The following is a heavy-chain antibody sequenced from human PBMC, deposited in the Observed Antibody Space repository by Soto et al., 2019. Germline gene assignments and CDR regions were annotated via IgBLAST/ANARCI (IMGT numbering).Heavy chain of an antibody. Sequence: EVQLLESGGVLVQPGGSLRLSCAASGVTFSTYAMTWVRQAPGKGLEWVSSISGSGGRTYYADSVKGRFTISRDNSKNTLYLQTNRLRAEDTAVYYWAKAGDYHGSESYFPLDYWGPGTLVPVSS. D-gene: IGHD3-10*01. CDR3: AKAGDYHGSESYFPLDY. J-gene: IGHJ4*02. CDR2: ISGSGGRT. CDR1: GVTFSTYA. V-gene: IGHV3-23*01.